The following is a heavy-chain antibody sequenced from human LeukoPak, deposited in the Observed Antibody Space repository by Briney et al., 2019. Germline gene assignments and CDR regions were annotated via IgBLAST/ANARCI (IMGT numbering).Heavy chain of an antibody. V-gene: IGHV4-39*01. CDR1: GGSISSSTYY. CDR2: IYYSGST. D-gene: IGHD3-22*01. Sequence: SETLSLTCTVSGGSISSSTYYWDWIRQPPGKGLEWIGSIYYSGSTYYNPSLKGRVTISVDTSKNQFSLKLSSVTAADTAVYYCARLIDYYDSSGYSNWFDPWGQGTLVTVSS. J-gene: IGHJ5*02. CDR3: ARLIDYYDSSGYSNWFDP.